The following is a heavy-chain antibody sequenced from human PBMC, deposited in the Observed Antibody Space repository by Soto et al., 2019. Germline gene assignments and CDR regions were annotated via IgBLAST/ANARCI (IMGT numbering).Heavy chain of an antibody. CDR2: IYYSGST. D-gene: IGHD3-16*01. Sequence: SETLSLTCTVSGGSISSYYWSWIRQPPGKGLEWIGYIYYSGSTNYNPSLKSRVTISVDTSKNQFSLKLSSVTAADTAGYYCAGGTDSPNRFHPWGQGTLVTVSS. CDR1: GGSISSYY. V-gene: IGHV4-59*01. CDR3: AGGTDSPNRFHP. J-gene: IGHJ5*02.